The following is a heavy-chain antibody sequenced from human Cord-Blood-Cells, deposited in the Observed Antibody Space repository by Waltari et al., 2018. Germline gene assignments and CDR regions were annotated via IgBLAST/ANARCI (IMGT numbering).Heavy chain of an antibody. CDR1: GFTVSSNY. CDR2: IYSGGST. V-gene: IGHV3-53*01. Sequence: EVQLVESGGGLIQPGGSLRLSCAASGFTVSSNYMIWVRQAPGKGLEWVSVIYSGGSTYYADSVKGRFTISRDNSKNTLYLQMNSLRAEDTAVYYCARERVPNWFDPWGQGTLVTVSS. CDR3: ARERVPNWFDP. J-gene: IGHJ5*02.